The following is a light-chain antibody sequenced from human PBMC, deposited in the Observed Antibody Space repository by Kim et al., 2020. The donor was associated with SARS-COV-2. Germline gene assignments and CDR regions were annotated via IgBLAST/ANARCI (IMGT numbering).Light chain of an antibody. Sequence: LAPGERATRSCRGSQRGSSNFLAWEQQKTGQAPRLLIYGATSRGTGIPDRFRGSGSGTDFTLTISRLEPEDFAVYYCQQYGSSPRTFGQGTKLEI. J-gene: IGKJ2*01. CDR2: GAT. V-gene: IGKV3-20*01. CDR1: QRGSSNF. CDR3: QQYGSSPRT.